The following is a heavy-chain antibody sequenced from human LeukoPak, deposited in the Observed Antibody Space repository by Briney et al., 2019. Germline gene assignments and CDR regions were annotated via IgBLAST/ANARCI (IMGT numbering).Heavy chain of an antibody. CDR3: TKDRSYGRSFFDY. Sequence: PGGALRLSCAASGFTFSSYAMSWVRQAPGKGLEWGSAISGSGGSTYYADSVKGRFTISRDNSKNTLYLQMNSLRVEDTAVYYCTKDRSYGRSFFDYGGQGTLVTVPS. J-gene: IGHJ4*02. D-gene: IGHD5-18*01. V-gene: IGHV3-23*01. CDR2: ISGSGGST. CDR1: GFTFSSYA.